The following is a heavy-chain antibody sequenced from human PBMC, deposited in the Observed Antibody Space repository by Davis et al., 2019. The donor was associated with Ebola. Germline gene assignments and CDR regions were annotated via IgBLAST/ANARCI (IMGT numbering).Heavy chain of an antibody. J-gene: IGHJ4*02. CDR1: GFTFGVFS. Sequence: PGGSLRLSCAASGFTFGVFSMNWVRQAPGKGLEWISYISSSSTTIYFADSVKGRFTISRDNAKNSLYLEMNSLRDEDTAVYYCARLFGVIPVFDYWGQGTLVTVSS. D-gene: IGHD3-3*01. V-gene: IGHV3-48*02. CDR3: ARLFGVIPVFDY. CDR2: ISSSSTTI.